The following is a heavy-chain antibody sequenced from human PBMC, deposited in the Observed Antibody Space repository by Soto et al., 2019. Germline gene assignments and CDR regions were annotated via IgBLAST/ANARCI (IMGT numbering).Heavy chain of an antibody. D-gene: IGHD3-10*01. Sequence: QVQLQESGPGLVKPSQTLSLTCTVSGGSISSGGYYWSWIRQHPGKGLERIGYIYYSGSTYYNPSLKSRVTISVDTSKNQFSLKLSSVTAADTAVYYCARELRFGEDYYGMDVWGQGTTVTVSS. CDR2: IYYSGST. CDR1: GGSISSGGYY. V-gene: IGHV4-31*03. J-gene: IGHJ6*02. CDR3: ARELRFGEDYYGMDV.